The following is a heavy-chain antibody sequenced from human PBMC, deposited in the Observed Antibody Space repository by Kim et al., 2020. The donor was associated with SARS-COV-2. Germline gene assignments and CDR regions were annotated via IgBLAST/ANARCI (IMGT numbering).Heavy chain of an antibody. CDR3: ARRTRLRAGDAFDI. CDR1: GGSVNSGTSY. J-gene: IGHJ3*02. V-gene: IGHV4-61*01. CDR2: MHSSGRT. Sequence: SETLSLTCAVSGGSVNSGTSYWSRIRQPPGKGLEWIGYMHSSGRTNYNPSLKSRVTISVDTSNNRFSLKLTPVTAADTAVYFCARRTRLRAGDAFDIWGQGRMVIVSS.